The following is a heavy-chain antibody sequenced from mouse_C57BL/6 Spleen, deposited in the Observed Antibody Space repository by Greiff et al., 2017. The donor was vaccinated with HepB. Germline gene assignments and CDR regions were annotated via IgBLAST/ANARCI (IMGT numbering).Heavy chain of an antibody. CDR3: AREGYYGSSWYFDV. J-gene: IGHJ1*03. CDR2: ISYDGSN. V-gene: IGHV3-6*01. CDR1: GYSITSGYY. D-gene: IGHD1-1*01. Sequence: VKLQESGPGLVKPSQSLSLTCSVTGYSITSGYYWNWIRQFPGNKLEWMGYISYDGSNNYNPSLKNRISITRDTSKNQFFLKLNSVTTEDTATYYCAREGYYGSSWYFDVWGTGTTVTVSS.